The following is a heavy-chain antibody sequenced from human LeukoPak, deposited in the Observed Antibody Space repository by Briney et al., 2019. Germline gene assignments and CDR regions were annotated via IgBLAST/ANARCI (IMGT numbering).Heavy chain of an antibody. V-gene: IGHV3-74*01. J-gene: IGHJ4*02. Sequence: GGYLRRYCAASGFTFSRIWRHWLRQAPGKGLVWVSRINSDGSITNYADSVKGRFTISRDNAKNTLYLQMSSLRAEDTAVYYCAKIDAYWGQGTLVTVSS. CDR1: GFTFSRIW. CDR3: AKIDAY. CDR2: INSDGSIT.